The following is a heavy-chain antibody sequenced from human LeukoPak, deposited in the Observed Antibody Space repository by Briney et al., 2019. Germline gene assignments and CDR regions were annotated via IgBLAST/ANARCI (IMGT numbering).Heavy chain of an antibody. Sequence: PGGSLRLSCAASGFTFSSYAMHWVRQAPGKGLEYVSAISSNGGSTYYANSVKGRFTISRDNSKNTLYLQMGSLRAEDMAVYYCARAYCSSTSCYLGDLTYYGMDVWGQGTTVTASS. D-gene: IGHD2-2*01. CDR1: GFTFSSYA. CDR2: ISSNGGST. CDR3: ARAYCSSTSCYLGDLTYYGMDV. J-gene: IGHJ6*02. V-gene: IGHV3-64*01.